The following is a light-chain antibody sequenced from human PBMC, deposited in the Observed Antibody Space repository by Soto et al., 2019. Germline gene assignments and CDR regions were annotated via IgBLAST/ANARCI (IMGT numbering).Light chain of an antibody. CDR1: TADVGSSKF. CDR2: EVS. V-gene: IGLV2-14*02. CDR3: SSYTGSNTYV. J-gene: IGLJ1*01. Sequence: QSAPTQPASASGSPGQSITISCNGTTADVGSSKFVSWYQQHPGKAPKLMILEVSNRPSGVSNRFSGSKSGNTASLTISGLQAEDEADYYCSSYTGSNTYVFGTGTKVTVL.